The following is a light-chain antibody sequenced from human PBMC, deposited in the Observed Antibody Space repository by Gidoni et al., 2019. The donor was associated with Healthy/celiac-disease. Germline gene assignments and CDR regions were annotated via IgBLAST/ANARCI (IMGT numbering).Light chain of an antibody. V-gene: IGKV3-15*01. CDR2: GAC. Sequence: EIVMTQSPATLSVSPGERATLPGRAIQSVSNNLAWYQQNTGQGPRLLIYGACTRATGIPARLSGSGSGKEFTLHISSLQSEDFAVYYCQQYNHWPPLTFGQGTKLEIK. CDR1: QSVSNN. CDR3: QQYNHWPPLT. J-gene: IGKJ2*01.